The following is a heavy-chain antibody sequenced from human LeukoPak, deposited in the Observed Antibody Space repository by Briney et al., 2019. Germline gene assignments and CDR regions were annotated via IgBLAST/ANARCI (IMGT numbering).Heavy chain of an antibody. J-gene: IGHJ6*03. CDR3: ASSTLYVGGSYLSYPRGVYYYYMDV. D-gene: IGHD1-26*01. CDR2: ISAYNGNT. V-gene: IGHV1-18*01. Sequence: ASVKVSCKASGYTFTSYGISWVRQAPGQGLEWMGWISAYNGNTNYAQKLQGRVTMTTDTSTSTAYMELRSLRSDDTAVYYCASSTLYVGGSYLSYPRGVYYYYMDVWGKGTTVTVSS. CDR1: GYTFTSYG.